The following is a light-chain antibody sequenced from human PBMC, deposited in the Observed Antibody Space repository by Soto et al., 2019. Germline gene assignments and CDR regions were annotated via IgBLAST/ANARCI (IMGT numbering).Light chain of an antibody. Sequence: QSVLTPPRSVSGSAGQSVTISCTVTSSDVGGYNYVSLYQQHPGKAPKLMIYDVIKRPSGVPDRFSGSKSGNTASLTISGLKAEDEADYYCCSYAGSYVFGTGTKLTVL. CDR3: CSYAGSYV. CDR2: DVI. J-gene: IGLJ1*01. V-gene: IGLV2-11*01. CDR1: SSDVGGYNY.